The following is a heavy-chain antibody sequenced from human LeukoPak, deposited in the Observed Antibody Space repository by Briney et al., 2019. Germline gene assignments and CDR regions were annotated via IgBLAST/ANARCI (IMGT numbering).Heavy chain of an antibody. CDR3: ASRTGSYYPFDS. CDR2: MYPGGSDI. J-gene: IGHJ4*02. Sequence: GASLKISCKGSGYRFSNYYIDWVRQMPGKGLEWMGVMYPGGSDIRYSPSFQGQVTISADKSIDTAYLQWSSLKASDSAMYYCASRTGSYYPFDSGGQGTLSPSPQ. V-gene: IGHV5-51*01. CDR1: GYRFSNYY. D-gene: IGHD1-26*01.